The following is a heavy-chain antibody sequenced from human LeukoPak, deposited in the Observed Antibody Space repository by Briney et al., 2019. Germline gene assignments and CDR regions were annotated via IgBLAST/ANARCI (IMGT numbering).Heavy chain of an antibody. J-gene: IGHJ4*02. Sequence: PGGSLRLSCAVSGFSVSGYWMTWVRQAPGKGLEWVANIKQDGSEKNYVDSVKGRFTISRDNSKNTLYLQMNSLRAEDTAVYYCAKDLSVRGLPYYFDYWGQGTLVTVSS. CDR3: AKDLSVRGLPYYFDY. D-gene: IGHD3-10*01. CDR1: GFSVSGYW. V-gene: IGHV3-7*03. CDR2: IKQDGSEK.